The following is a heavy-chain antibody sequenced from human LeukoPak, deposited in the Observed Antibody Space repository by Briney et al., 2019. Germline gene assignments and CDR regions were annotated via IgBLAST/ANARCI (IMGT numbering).Heavy chain of an antibody. D-gene: IGHD5-12*01. CDR2: ISGSGGST. CDR3: AKDGAWLRFDD. J-gene: IGHJ4*02. Sequence: PGRSLRLSWAAAGFTFASYAMSWVRQAPGKGLDWVSGISGSGGSTYYADSVKGRFTISRDNSKNTVYLQMNNVRAEDTAVYYCAKDGAWLRFDDWGQGTLVTVSS. V-gene: IGHV3-23*01. CDR1: GFTFASYA.